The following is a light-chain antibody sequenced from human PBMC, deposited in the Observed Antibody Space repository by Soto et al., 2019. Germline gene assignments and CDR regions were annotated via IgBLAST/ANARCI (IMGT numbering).Light chain of an antibody. CDR3: AAWDDSRSGYV. V-gene: IGLV1-47*02. CDR2: SNN. CDR1: SSNIGSNY. Sequence: QSVLTQPPSASGTPGQRVTISCSGSSSNIGSNYVYWYQQLPGTAPKLLIYSNNQRPSGVPDRFSGSKSGTSASLAISGLRSEDEADYYWAAWDDSRSGYVFGNGTKLTV. J-gene: IGLJ1*01.